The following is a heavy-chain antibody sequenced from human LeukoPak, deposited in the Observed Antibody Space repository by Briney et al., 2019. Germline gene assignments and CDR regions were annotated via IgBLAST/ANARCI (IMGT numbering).Heavy chain of an antibody. J-gene: IGHJ6*03. Sequence: ASVKVSCKASGYTFTGYYMHWVRQAPGQGLEWMGWINPNSGGTNYAQKFQGRVTMTRDTSISTAYMELSRLRSDDTAVYYCARDGCSSTSCNGYYYYMDVWGKGTTVTVSS. CDR2: INPNSGGT. D-gene: IGHD2-2*01. V-gene: IGHV1-2*02. CDR1: GYTFTGYY. CDR3: ARDGCSSTSCNGYYYYMDV.